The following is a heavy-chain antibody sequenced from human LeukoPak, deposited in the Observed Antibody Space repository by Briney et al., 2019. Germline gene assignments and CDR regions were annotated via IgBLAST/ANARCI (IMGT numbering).Heavy chain of an antibody. Sequence: SETLSLTCTVSGGSINSHFWSWIRQPPGKGLEWIGYIYYSGSTKYNPSLQSRVTISVDTPESNFSLKLTSVTAADTAVYYCARLLDNGSSGYPDNFDMWGQGTVVIVSS. CDR3: ARLLDNGSSGYPDNFDM. V-gene: IGHV4-59*11. J-gene: IGHJ3*02. CDR1: GGSINSHF. D-gene: IGHD3-22*01. CDR2: IYYSGST.